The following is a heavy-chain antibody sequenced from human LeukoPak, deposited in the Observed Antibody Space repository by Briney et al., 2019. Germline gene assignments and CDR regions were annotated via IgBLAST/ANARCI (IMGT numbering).Heavy chain of an antibody. V-gene: IGHV3-23*01. D-gene: IGHD2-2*01. CDR1: GFTFSSYW. CDR3: AKDYRYCTSTSCYGDDAFDI. J-gene: IGHJ3*02. Sequence: PGGSLRLSCAASGFTFSSYWMTWVRQAPGKGLEWVSAISGSGVSTYYADSVKGRFTISRDNSKNTLYLQMSSLRAEDTAVYYCAKDYRYCTSTSCYGDDAFDIWGQGTMVTVSS. CDR2: ISGSGVST.